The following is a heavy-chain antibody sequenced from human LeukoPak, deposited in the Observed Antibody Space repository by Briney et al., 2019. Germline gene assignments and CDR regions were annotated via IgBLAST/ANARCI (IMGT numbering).Heavy chain of an antibody. V-gene: IGHV3-30*03. D-gene: IGHD4-17*01. CDR1: GFTFSNYC. J-gene: IGHJ4*02. CDR3: AREPRYGDYVGVLDY. Sequence: GGSLRLSCAASGFTFSNYCMHWVRQAPGKGLEWVAVLSNDGNNKYYADSVKGRFTISRDNAKNSLYLQMNSLRDEDTAVYYCAREPRYGDYVGVLDYWGQGTLVTVSS. CDR2: LSNDGNNK.